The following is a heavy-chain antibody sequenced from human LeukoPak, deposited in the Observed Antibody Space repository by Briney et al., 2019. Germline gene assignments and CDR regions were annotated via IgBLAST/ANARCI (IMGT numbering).Heavy chain of an antibody. V-gene: IGHV3-23*01. CDR1: GFGFGTYA. Sequence: GGSLRLSCAASGFGFGTYAMSWVRQAPGKGLEWVSSITGGGVNIHYADSVKGRFTISRDNSKNTVDLQMNSLRAADTAIYFCARLDLLGTGYFDFWGQGTLVTVSS. CDR2: ITGGGVNI. CDR3: ARLDLLGTGYFDF. J-gene: IGHJ4*02. D-gene: IGHD1-14*01.